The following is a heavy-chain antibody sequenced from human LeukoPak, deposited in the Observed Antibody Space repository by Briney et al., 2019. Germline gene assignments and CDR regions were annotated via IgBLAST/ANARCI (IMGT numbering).Heavy chain of an antibody. CDR2: IYSGGST. CDR1: GFTVSNNY. J-gene: IGHJ4*02. Sequence: PGGSLRLSCAASGFTVSNNYMSWVRQAPGKGLEWVSVIYSGGSTYYADSVKGRFTISRDNSKNTLYLQMNSLRAEDTAVYYCVRVYGGSYRIFDYWGQGTLVTVSS. D-gene: IGHD1-26*01. V-gene: IGHV3-53*01. CDR3: VRVYGGSYRIFDY.